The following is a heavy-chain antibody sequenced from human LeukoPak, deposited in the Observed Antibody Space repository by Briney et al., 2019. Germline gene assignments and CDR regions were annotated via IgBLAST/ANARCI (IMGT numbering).Heavy chain of an antibody. J-gene: IGHJ5*02. Sequence: SETLSLTCTVSGGSISSALYHWGWIRQPPGKNLEWLGSVYYTGSTHNNPSLKSRVTISVDTSKNQFSLNLISVTAADTAVYYCARQEIGLRSFDPWGQGTLVTVSS. CDR1: GGSISSALYH. CDR3: ARQEIGLRSFDP. CDR2: VYYTGST. V-gene: IGHV4-39*01. D-gene: IGHD3/OR15-3a*01.